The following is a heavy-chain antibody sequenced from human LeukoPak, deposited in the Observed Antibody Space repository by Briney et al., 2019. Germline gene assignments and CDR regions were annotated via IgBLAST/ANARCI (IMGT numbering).Heavy chain of an antibody. D-gene: IGHD6-13*01. CDR1: GFTFSSYS. CDR2: ISSSSSYI. J-gene: IGHJ4*02. CDR3: AKMAGAAGGGY. V-gene: IGHV3-21*04. Sequence: GGSLRLSCAASGFTFSSYSMTWVRQAPGKGLEWVSSISSSSSYIYYADSVKGRFTISRDNSKNTLYLQMNSLRAEDTAVYYCAKMAGAAGGGYWGQGTLVTVSS.